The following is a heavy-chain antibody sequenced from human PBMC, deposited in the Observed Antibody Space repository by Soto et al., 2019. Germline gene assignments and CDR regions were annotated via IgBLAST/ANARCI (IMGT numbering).Heavy chain of an antibody. CDR1: GGSISSYY. D-gene: IGHD5-12*01. V-gene: IGHV4-59*08. CDR3: ARGSGYEHFDY. CDR2: IYYSGST. Sequence: PETLSITCTVSGGSISSYYWSWIRQPPGKGLEWIGYIYYSGSTNYNPSLKSRVTISVDTSKNQFSLKLSSVTAADTAVYYCARGSGYEHFDYWGQGTLVTVSS. J-gene: IGHJ4*02.